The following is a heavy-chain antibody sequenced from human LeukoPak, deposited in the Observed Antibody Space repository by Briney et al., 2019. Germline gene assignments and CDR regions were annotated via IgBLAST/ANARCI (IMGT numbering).Heavy chain of an antibody. V-gene: IGHV1-69*13. CDR2: IIPIFGTA. J-gene: IGHJ4*02. CDR1: GGTFSGYA. CDR3: ARAAYYYDSSGTFDY. Sequence: SVKVSCKASGGTFSGYAISWVRQAPGQGLEWMGGIIPIFGTANYAQKFQGRVTITADESTSTAYMELSSLRSEDTAVYYCARAAYYYDSSGTFDYWGQGTLVTVSS. D-gene: IGHD3-22*01.